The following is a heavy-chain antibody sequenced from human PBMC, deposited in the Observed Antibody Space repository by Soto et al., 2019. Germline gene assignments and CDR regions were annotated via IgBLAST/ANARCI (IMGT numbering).Heavy chain of an antibody. CDR2: IKQDGGEK. Sequence: GGSLRLSCAASGFTFSSYWMSWVRQAPGKGLEWVANIKQDGGEKYYVDSVKGRFTISRDNAKNSLYLQMNSLRAEDTAVYYCARDPLPLDIVVVPAAMGFDYWGQGTLVTVSS. D-gene: IGHD2-2*03. CDR1: GFTFSSYW. V-gene: IGHV3-7*03. CDR3: ARDPLPLDIVVVPAAMGFDY. J-gene: IGHJ4*02.